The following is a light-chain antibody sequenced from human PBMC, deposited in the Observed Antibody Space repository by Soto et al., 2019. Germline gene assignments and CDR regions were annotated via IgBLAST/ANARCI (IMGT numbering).Light chain of an antibody. CDR2: DAS. CDR1: QSISSY. CDR3: QQRSNWPIT. Sequence: EIVLTQSPATLSLSPGERATLSCRASQSISSYLAWYQQRPGQVPRLLIYDASNRATGIPARFSGSGSGTDFTLTITSLEPEDFAVYYCQQRSNWPITFGQGTRLEIK. V-gene: IGKV3-11*01. J-gene: IGKJ5*01.